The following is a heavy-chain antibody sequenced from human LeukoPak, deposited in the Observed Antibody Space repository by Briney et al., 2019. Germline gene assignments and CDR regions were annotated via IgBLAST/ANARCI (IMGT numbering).Heavy chain of an antibody. J-gene: IGHJ5*02. CDR1: GESFSGYY. D-gene: IGHD6-19*01. CDR3: ARVGRLAVAGYNWFAR. CDR2: INHSGST. V-gene: IGHV4-34*01. Sequence: SETLSLTCAVYGESFSGYYWSWIRQPPGKGLEWVGEINHSGSTNYNPSLKSRVTISVDTSKYQFSLTLRSVTGADTAVYYCARVGRLAVAGYNWFARWGEGSPVTV.